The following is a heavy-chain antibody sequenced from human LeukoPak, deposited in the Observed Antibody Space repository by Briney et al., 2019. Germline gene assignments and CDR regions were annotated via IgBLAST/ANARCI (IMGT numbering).Heavy chain of an antibody. V-gene: IGHV4-38-2*02. CDR1: GYPISSGYY. CDR2: IYHSGST. CDR3: ARDSVYGFDY. D-gene: IGHD2/OR15-2a*01. J-gene: IGHJ4*02. Sequence: SETLSLTCTVSGYPISSGYYWGWIRQPPGKGLEWIGSIYHSGSTYYNPSLKSRVTISVDTSKNQFSLKLSSVTAADTAVYYCARDSVYGFDYWGQGTLATVSS.